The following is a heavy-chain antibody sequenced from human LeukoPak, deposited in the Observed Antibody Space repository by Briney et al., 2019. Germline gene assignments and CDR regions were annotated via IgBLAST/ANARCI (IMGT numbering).Heavy chain of an antibody. CDR3: STSIAAAGTNY. Sequence: QPGGSLRLSCAASGFTFSSYAMSWVRQAPGKGLEWVSAISGSGGSTYYADSVKGRFTISRDNAKNSLYLQMNSLRAEDTAVYYCSTSIAAAGTNYWGQGTLVTVSS. CDR1: GFTFSSYA. V-gene: IGHV3-23*01. D-gene: IGHD6-13*01. J-gene: IGHJ4*02. CDR2: ISGSGGST.